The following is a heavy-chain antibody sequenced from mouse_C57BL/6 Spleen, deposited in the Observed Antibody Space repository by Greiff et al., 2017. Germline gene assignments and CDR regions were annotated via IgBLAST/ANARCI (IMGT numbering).Heavy chain of an antibody. Sequence: QVQLQQPGAELVRPGSSVKLSCKASGYTFTSYWMHRVKQRPIQGLEWIGNIDPSDSETHYNQKFKDKATLTVDKSSSTAYMQLSSLTSEDSAVYCCARGSNWADYWGQGTTLTVSS. CDR3: ARGSNWADY. V-gene: IGHV1-52*01. J-gene: IGHJ2*01. D-gene: IGHD4-1*01. CDR1: GYTFTSYW. CDR2: IDPSDSET.